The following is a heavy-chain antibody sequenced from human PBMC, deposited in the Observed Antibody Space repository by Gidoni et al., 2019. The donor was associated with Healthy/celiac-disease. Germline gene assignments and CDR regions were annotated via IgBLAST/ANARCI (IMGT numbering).Heavy chain of an antibody. CDR1: GGSISSGGYY. D-gene: IGHD2-15*01. CDR2: IYYSGST. Sequence: QVQLQESGPGLVKPSQNLSLPCTVSGGSISSGGYYWSWIRQHPGKGLEWIGYIYYSGSTYYNPSLKSRVTISVDTSKNQFSLKLSSVTAADTAVYYCARDWGYCSGGSCYHYYYGMDVWGQGTTVTVSS. J-gene: IGHJ6*02. CDR3: ARDWGYCSGGSCYHYYYGMDV. V-gene: IGHV4-31*03.